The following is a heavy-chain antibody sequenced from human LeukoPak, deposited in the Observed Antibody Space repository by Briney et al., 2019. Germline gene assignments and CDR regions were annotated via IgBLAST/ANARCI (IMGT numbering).Heavy chain of an antibody. CDR1: GYTFTSYA. V-gene: IGHV1-18*01. Sequence: ASVKVSCKASGYTFTSYAFRWVRQAPGQGLEWMGWISAYNGNTNYAQKFQGRVTMTTDTSTSTAYMELRSLRSDDTAVYYCARDRSDSSGPPPLDYWGQGTLVTVSS. D-gene: IGHD3-22*01. CDR3: ARDRSDSSGPPPLDY. J-gene: IGHJ4*02. CDR2: ISAYNGNT.